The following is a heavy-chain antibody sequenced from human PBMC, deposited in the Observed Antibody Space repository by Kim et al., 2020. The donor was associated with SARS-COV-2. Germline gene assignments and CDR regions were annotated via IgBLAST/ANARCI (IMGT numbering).Heavy chain of an antibody. D-gene: IGHD3-3*01. V-gene: IGHV4-59*08. CDR1: GGSISSYY. Sequence: SETLSLTCTVSGGSISSYYWSWIRQPPGKGLEWIGYIYYSGSTNYNPSLKSRVTISVDTSKNQFSLKLSSVTAAGTAVYYCARHSPIFGVVTNFDYWGQGTLVTVAS. CDR3: ARHSPIFGVVTNFDY. J-gene: IGHJ4*02. CDR2: IYYSGST.